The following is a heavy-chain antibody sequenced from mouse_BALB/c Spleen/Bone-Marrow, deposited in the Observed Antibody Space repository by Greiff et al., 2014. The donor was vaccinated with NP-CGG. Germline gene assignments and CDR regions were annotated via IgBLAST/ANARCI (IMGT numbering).Heavy chain of an antibody. CDR3: TRVNEYGRAWFAY. Sequence: LQQSGSELVRPGASVRLSCKASGYTFTSYWMHWVKQRPGQGLEWIGNIYPVSGSTNYDGKFKSKATLTVDTSSSTAYMQLSSLTSEDSAVYYCTRVNEYGRAWFAYWGQGTLVTVSA. CDR1: GYTFTSYW. J-gene: IGHJ3*01. V-gene: IGHV1S22*01. CDR2: IYPVSGST. D-gene: IGHD5-2*01.